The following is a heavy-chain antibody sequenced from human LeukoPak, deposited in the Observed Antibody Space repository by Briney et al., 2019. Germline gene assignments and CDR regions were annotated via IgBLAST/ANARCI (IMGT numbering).Heavy chain of an antibody. CDR2: IYSSGST. J-gene: IGHJ2*01. Sequence: PSETLSLTCTVSGGSISSYYWNWIRQPAGKGLEWIGRIYSSGSTNYNPSLKSRVTMSVDTSKNQFSLKLSSVTAADTAVYYCARRADYGDYENWYFDLWGRGTLVTVSS. V-gene: IGHV4-4*07. CDR3: ARRADYGDYENWYFDL. CDR1: GGSISSYY. D-gene: IGHD4-17*01.